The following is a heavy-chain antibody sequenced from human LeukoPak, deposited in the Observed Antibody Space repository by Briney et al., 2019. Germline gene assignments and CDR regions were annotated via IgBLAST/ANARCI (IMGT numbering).Heavy chain of an antibody. CDR1: GLTFRTAW. Sequence: GGSLRLSCAAPGLTFRTAWTHSARQAPGNRLVSPSLTNSDGSKTIYADSVKGRFTVSRDNAKSTLYLQMNSLRAEDTAVYYCARDLGYSLDYWGQGTLVTVSS. J-gene: IGHJ4*02. CDR3: ARDLGYSLDY. V-gene: IGHV3-74*01. D-gene: IGHD2-15*01. CDR2: TNSDGSKT.